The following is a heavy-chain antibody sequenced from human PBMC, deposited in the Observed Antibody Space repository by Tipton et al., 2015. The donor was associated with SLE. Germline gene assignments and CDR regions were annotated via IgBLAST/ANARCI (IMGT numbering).Heavy chain of an antibody. CDR2: ISANGVIT. J-gene: IGHJ3*01. CDR3: AKVGHYYDNSEADGNAFDV. D-gene: IGHD3-22*01. V-gene: IGHV3-23*01. Sequence: SLRLSCVASGFTFSTYAMSWVRQAPGKGLEWVSGISANGVITNYADSVKGRFTISRDNSKNTLYVQMNSLRAVDTALYYCAKVGHYYDNSEADGNAFDVWGQGTMVTVSS. CDR1: GFTFSTYA.